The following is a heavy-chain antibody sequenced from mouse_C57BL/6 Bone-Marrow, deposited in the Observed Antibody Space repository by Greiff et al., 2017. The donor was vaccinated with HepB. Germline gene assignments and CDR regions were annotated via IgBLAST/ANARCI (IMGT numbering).Heavy chain of an antibody. V-gene: IGHV2-2*01. D-gene: IGHD2-5*01. Sequence: QVQLQQSGPGLVQPSQSLSITCTVSGFSLTSYGVHWVRQSPGKGLEWLGVIWSGGSTDYNAAFISRLSISKDNSKSQVFFKMNSLQADDTAIYYCARNSVYYSNYYAMDYWGQGTSVTVSS. CDR3: ARNSVYYSNYYAMDY. CDR2: IWSGGST. CDR1: GFSLTSYG. J-gene: IGHJ4*01.